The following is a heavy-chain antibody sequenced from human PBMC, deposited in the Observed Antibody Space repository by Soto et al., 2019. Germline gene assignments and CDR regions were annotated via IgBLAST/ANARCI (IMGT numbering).Heavy chain of an antibody. D-gene: IGHD3-3*01. CDR2: IVVGSGNT. J-gene: IGHJ6*02. V-gene: IGHV1-58*01. CDR1: GFTFTSSA. CDR3: AADRTRTYYYYGMDV. Sequence: SVKVSCKASGFTFTSSAVQWVRQARGQRLEWIGWIVVGSGNTNYAQKFQERVTITRDMSTSTAYMELSSLRSEDTAVYYCAADRTRTYYYYGMDVWGQGTTVTVSS.